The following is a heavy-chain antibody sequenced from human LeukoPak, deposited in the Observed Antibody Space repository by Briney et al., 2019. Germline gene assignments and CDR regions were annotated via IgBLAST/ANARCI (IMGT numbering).Heavy chain of an antibody. D-gene: IGHD7-27*01. J-gene: IGHJ3*01. CDR1: GFTASDYY. V-gene: IGHV3-72*01. Sequence: PGRSLRLSCAASGFTASDYYMDWVRQTPGKGLEWVGRSRNKANSYTTDFAATVKGRFTISRGESRNSLFLQMNSLKTEDTAVYYCVRVQTGGAFDVWGQGQWSPSLQ. CDR3: VRVQTGGAFDV. CDR2: SRNKANSYTT.